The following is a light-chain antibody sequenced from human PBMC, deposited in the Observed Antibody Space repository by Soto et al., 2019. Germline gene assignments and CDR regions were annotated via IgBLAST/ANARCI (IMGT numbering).Light chain of an antibody. CDR2: GAS. J-gene: IGKJ1*01. CDR3: QQYDDWPPWT. V-gene: IGKV3-15*01. Sequence: EIVMTQSPATLSVSPGERATLSCRASQSVSGNLAWYQQKPGQAPRLLIYGASTRATGIPARFSGSGSGTEFPLTISSLQSEDLAVYYCQQYDDWPPWTFGPGTKVEIK. CDR1: QSVSGN.